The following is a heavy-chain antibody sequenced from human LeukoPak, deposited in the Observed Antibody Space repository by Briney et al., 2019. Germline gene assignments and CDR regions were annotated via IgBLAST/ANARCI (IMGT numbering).Heavy chain of an antibody. CDR3: ATPYYYDSMEAFDI. CDR1: GYTLTELS. Sequence: ASVKVSCKVSGYTLTELSMHWVRQAPGKGLEWMGGFDPEDGETIYAQKFQGRVTMTEDTSTDTAYMELSSLRSEDTAVYYCATPYYYDSMEAFDIWGQGTMVTVSS. D-gene: IGHD3-22*01. CDR2: FDPEDGET. V-gene: IGHV1-24*01. J-gene: IGHJ3*02.